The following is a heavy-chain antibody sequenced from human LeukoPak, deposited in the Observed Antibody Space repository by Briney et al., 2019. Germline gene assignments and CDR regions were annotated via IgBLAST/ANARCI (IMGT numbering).Heavy chain of an antibody. CDR2: IYYSGST. CDR3: ARGWAVTAVAFDY. J-gene: IGHJ4*02. CDR1: GGSIRSYY. D-gene: IGHD2-15*01. Sequence: SETLSLTCTVSGGSIRSYYWSWIRQPPGKGLECVGYIYYSGSTNYNPSLKSRVTISVDTSKNQFSLKLSSVTAADTAVYYCARGWAVTAVAFDYWGQGTLVTVSS. V-gene: IGHV4-59*01.